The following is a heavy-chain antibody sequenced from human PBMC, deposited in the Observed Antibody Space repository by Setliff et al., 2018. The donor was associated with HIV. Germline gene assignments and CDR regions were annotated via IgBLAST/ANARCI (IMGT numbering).Heavy chain of an antibody. CDR3: ASGGYYGSGSYYGGWFDP. CDR2: IYYSGTT. D-gene: IGHD3-10*01. V-gene: IGHV4-59*02. CDR1: GGSVSSYY. Sequence: TVSGGSVSSYYWSWIRQPPGKGLEWIGHIYYSGTTNYSPSLKSRVTISVDTSKNQFSLKLSSVTAADTAVYYCASGGYYGSGSYYGGWFDPWGQGTRVTVSS. J-gene: IGHJ5*02.